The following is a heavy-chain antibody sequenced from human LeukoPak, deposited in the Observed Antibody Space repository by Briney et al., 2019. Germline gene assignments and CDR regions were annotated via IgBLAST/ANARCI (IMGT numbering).Heavy chain of an antibody. Sequence: PSETLSLTCTVSGGSISSYYWSWTRQPPGKGLEWIGYIYYSGSTNYNPSLKSRVTISVDTSKNQFSLKLSSVTAADTAVYYCARAYYYDSSGYYYVPQDAFDIWGQGTMVTVSS. J-gene: IGHJ3*02. D-gene: IGHD3-22*01. CDR3: ARAYYYDSSGYYYVPQDAFDI. V-gene: IGHV4-59*01. CDR2: IYYSGST. CDR1: GGSISSYY.